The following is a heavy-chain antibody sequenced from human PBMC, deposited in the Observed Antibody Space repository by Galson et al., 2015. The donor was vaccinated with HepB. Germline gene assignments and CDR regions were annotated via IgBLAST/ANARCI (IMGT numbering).Heavy chain of an antibody. V-gene: IGHV3-23*01. CDR3: AKDLAYYYGSGIPDPYYYYYGMDV. CDR2: ISGSGGST. Sequence: SLRLSCAASGFTFSSYAMSWVRQAPGKGLEWVSAISGSGGSTYYADSVKGRFTISRDNSKNTLYLQMNSLRAEDTAVYYCAKDLAYYYGSGIPDPYYYYYGMDVWGQGTTVTVSS. J-gene: IGHJ6*02. CDR1: GFTFSSYA. D-gene: IGHD3-10*01.